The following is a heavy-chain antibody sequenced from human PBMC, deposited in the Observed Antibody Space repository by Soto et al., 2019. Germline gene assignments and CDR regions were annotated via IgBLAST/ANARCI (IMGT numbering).Heavy chain of an antibody. CDR2: ISGSGGST. V-gene: IGHV3-23*01. D-gene: IGHD6-6*01. CDR1: GFTFSSYA. J-gene: IGHJ6*03. Sequence: GGSLRLSCAASGFTFSSYAMSWVRQAPGKGLEWVSAISGSGGSTYYADSVKGRFTISRDNSKNTLYLQMNSLRAEDTAVYYCAKDSSSLYYYYYYMDVWGKGTTVTVSS. CDR3: AKDSSSLYYYYYYMDV.